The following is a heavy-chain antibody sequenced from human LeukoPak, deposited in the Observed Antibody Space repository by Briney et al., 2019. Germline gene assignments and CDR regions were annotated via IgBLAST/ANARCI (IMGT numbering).Heavy chain of an antibody. CDR3: ARDGDGEKHFQH. Sequence: SETLSLTCTVSGGSISSSNSYWGWIRQPPGQGLEWIGTVFYSGSPYYNPSLKSRVTISMDTSKNQFSLNLTSVTAADTAVYYCARDGDGEKHFQHWGQGTLVTVSS. J-gene: IGHJ1*01. V-gene: IGHV4-39*07. CDR2: VFYSGSP. CDR1: GGSISSSNSY. D-gene: IGHD4-17*01.